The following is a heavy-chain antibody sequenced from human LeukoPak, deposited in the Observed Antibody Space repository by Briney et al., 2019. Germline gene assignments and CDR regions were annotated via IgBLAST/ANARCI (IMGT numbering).Heavy chain of an antibody. J-gene: IGHJ4*02. CDR2: ISVDGETA. V-gene: IGHV3-23*01. CDR3: AQGYLSGWYPH. CDR1: GFSVSNSG. D-gene: IGHD6-19*01. Sequence: GGSLRLPCTVSGFSVSNSGMSWVRQAPGKGLELISAISVDGETALYADSVKGRFIISRDNSKNTLYLQMSSLRAEDTAVYYCAQGYLSGWYPHWGQGSLVSVSS.